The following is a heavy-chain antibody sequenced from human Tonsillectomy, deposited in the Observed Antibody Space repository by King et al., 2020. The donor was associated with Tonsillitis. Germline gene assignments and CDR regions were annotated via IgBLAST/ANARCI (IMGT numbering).Heavy chain of an antibody. J-gene: IGHJ4*02. CDR2: INPSGGST. Sequence: QLVQYGAEVKKPGASVKISCTASGYTFTSHYMHWVRQAPGQGLEWMVTINPSGGSTSYAQKFQGRVTMTRDMSTSTVYMELSSLRSEDTAVYYCARATMVRVLSIDYWGQGTVVTVSS. CDR3: ARATMVRVLSIDY. V-gene: IGHV1-46*01. CDR1: GYTFTSHY. D-gene: IGHD3-10*01.